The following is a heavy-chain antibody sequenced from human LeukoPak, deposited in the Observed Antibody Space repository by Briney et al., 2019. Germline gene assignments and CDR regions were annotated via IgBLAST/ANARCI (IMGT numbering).Heavy chain of an antibody. J-gene: IGHJ4*02. CDR3: AKAPVSTVTTPIDY. V-gene: IGHV3-9*01. CDR1: GFTFDDYA. D-gene: IGHD4-17*01. CDR2: ISWNSGSI. Sequence: GGPLRLSCAAPGFTFDDYAMHWVRQAPGKGLEWVSGISWNSGSIGYADSVKGRFTISRDNAKNSLYLQMNSLRAEDTALYYCAKAPVSTVTTPIDYWGQGTLVTVSS.